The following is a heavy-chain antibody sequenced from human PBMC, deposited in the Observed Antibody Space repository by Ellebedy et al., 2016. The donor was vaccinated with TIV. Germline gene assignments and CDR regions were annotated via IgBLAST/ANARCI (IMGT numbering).Heavy chain of an antibody. D-gene: IGHD4-11*01. CDR2: ISYDGSNN. J-gene: IGHJ6*02. V-gene: IGHV3-30*19. Sequence: GESLKISCAASGFTFSSYGMHWVRQAPGKGLVWVAVISYDGSNNYYADSVKGRFTISRDNSKNTLHLQMNSLRPEDTAVYYCAARRTLQSRASYYYYGMDVWGQGTTVTVSS. CDR3: AARRTLQSRASYYYYGMDV. CDR1: GFTFSSYG.